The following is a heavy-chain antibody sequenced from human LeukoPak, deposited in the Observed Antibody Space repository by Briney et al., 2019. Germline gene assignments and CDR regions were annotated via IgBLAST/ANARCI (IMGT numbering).Heavy chain of an antibody. D-gene: IGHD6-13*01. CDR3: ARDSNKKRRSSRWSTGVFDY. J-gene: IGHJ4*02. Sequence: SVKVSCKASGGTFSSYAISWVRQAPGQGLEWMGGIIPIFGTANYAQKFQGRVTITTDESTSTAFMELSSLRSEDTAVYYCARDSNKKRRSSRWSTGVFDYWGQGTLVTVSS. CDR2: IIPIFGTA. V-gene: IGHV1-69*05. CDR1: GGTFSSYA.